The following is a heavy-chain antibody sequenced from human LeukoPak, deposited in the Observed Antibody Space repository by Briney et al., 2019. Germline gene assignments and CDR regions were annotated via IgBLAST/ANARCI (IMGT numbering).Heavy chain of an antibody. CDR3: ARDSLKWEPKTHSFDF. CDR2: INWNGASR. CDR1: GFTFDDYG. V-gene: IGHV3-20*04. Sequence: GGSLRLSCVASGFTFDDYGMSWVRQAPGQGPEWGADINWNGASRRYADSVKGRFTISRDNAKKSLYLQMNSLRAEDTALYYCARDSLKWEPKTHSFDFWGQGTMVTVSS. D-gene: IGHD1-26*01. J-gene: IGHJ3*01.